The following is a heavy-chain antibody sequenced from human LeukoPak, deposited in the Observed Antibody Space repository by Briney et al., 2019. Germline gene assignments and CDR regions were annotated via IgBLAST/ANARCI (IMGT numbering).Heavy chain of an antibody. CDR3: AKDHSLTIFGVVIPWFDP. Sequence: GGSLRLSCAASGFTFSSYAMSWVRQAPGKGLEWVSAISGSGGSTYYADSVKGRFTISRDNSKNTLYLQMNSLRAEDTAVYYCAKDHSLTIFGVVIPWFDPWGQGTLVTASS. V-gene: IGHV3-23*01. D-gene: IGHD3-3*01. CDR1: GFTFSSYA. J-gene: IGHJ5*02. CDR2: ISGSGGST.